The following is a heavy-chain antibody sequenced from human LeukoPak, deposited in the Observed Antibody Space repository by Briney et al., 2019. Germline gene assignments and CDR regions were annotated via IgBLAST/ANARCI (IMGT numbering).Heavy chain of an antibody. CDR1: GYTFTSYG. D-gene: IGHD3-3*01. J-gene: IGHJ5*02. CDR2: ISAYNGNT. V-gene: IGHV1-18*01. CDR3: ARDRLYYDSLNWFDP. Sequence: GASVKVSCKASGYTFTSYGISWVRQAPGQGLEWMGWISAYNGNTNYAQKLQGRVTMTTDTSTSTAYMELRSLRSDDTAVYYCARDRLYYDSLNWFDPWAQGTLVTVSS.